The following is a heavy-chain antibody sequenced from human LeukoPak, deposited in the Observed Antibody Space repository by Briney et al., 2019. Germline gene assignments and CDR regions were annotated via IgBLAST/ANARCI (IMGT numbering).Heavy chain of an antibody. J-gene: IGHJ4*02. Sequence: RGPLRLSCAASGFTVSTHYMSWVRPAPGKGPERVSVIYNDGGTAYAHSVKGRFIISRDNSKNTVYLQMNSLRVDDTAVYYCARDGAPGWPHTYGGRGTLVTVSS. CDR2: IYNDGGT. CDR1: GFTVSTHY. CDR3: ARDGAPGWPHTY. V-gene: IGHV3-53*01. D-gene: IGHD2-15*01.